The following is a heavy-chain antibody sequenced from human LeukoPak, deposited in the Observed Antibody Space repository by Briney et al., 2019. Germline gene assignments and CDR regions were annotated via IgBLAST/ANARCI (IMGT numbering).Heavy chain of an antibody. CDR2: ISGSGGST. V-gene: IGHV3-23*01. Sequence: GGSLRLSRAASGFTFSSYAMSWVRQAPGKGLEWVSAISGSGGSTYYADSVRGRFTISRDNSKNTLYLQMNSLRAEDTAVYYCARAAIAAARIYYYMDVWGKGTTVTVSS. D-gene: IGHD6-13*01. J-gene: IGHJ6*03. CDR1: GFTFSSYA. CDR3: ARAAIAAARIYYYMDV.